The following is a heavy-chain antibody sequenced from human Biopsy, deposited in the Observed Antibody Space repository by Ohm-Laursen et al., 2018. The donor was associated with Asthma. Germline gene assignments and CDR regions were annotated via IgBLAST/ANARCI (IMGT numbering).Heavy chain of an antibody. D-gene: IGHD2-15*01. CDR1: GGSIRSHD. V-gene: IGHV4-59*11. J-gene: IGHJ5*02. CDR2: VSHTGST. CDR3: ARLADCSGGACYSYGWFDP. Sequence: ETLSLTCTVSGGSIRSHDWTWIRLPPGKGLEYIGDVSHTGSTNYNPSLKSRVTMSLDTSKSQFSLRLTSVTPADTAVYYCARLADCSGGACYSYGWFDPWGQGTRVTVS.